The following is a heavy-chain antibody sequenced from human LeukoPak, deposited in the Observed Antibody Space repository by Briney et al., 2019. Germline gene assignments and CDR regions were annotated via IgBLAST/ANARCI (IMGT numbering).Heavy chain of an antibody. V-gene: IGHV3-21*01. CDR2: ITGSSSYI. J-gene: IGHJ4*02. CDR3: ARDRLEGGETFDS. CDR1: GFSFRSYS. D-gene: IGHD1-1*01. Sequence: GGSLRLSCAASGFSFRSYSMDWVRQAPGKGLEWVSSITGSSSYISYADSVKGRFTISRDNAENSLFLQMNSLRPGDTAVYFCARDRLEGGETFDSWGQGTLVTVSS.